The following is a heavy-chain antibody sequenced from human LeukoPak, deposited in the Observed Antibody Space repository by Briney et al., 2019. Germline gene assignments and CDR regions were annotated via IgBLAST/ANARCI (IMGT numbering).Heavy chain of an antibody. CDR1: GGSISSSSYY. CDR3: AKDGDSSSSAYSSSFADFDY. J-gene: IGHJ4*02. CDR2: IYYSGST. D-gene: IGHD6-13*01. Sequence: KPSETLSLTCTVSGGSISSSSYYWGWIRQPPGKGLEWIGSIYYSGSTYFNPSLKSRVTISVDTSKNQFSLKLSSVTAADTAVYYCAKDGDSSSSAYSSSFADFDYWGQGTLVTVSS. V-gene: IGHV4-39*07.